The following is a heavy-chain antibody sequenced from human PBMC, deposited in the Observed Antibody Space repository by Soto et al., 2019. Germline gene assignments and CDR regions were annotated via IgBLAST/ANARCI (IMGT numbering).Heavy chain of an antibody. D-gene: IGHD2-2*02. CDR3: AMEYCSSTSCYRDY. V-gene: IGHV1-69*02. J-gene: IGHJ4*02. CDR1: GGTFSSYT. Sequence: QVQLVQSGAEVKKPGSSVKVSCKASGGTFSSYTISWVRQAPGQGLEWMGRIIPTLGIANYEQKFQGRVTITADKSTSTAYRELSSLRSEDTAVYYCAMEYCSSTSCYRDYWGQGTLVTVSS. CDR2: IIPTLGIA.